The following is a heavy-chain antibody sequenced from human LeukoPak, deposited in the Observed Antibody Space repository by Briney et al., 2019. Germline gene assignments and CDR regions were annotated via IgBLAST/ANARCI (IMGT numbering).Heavy chain of an antibody. Sequence: GGSLRLSCAASGFTLDDYAMQWVRHAPGKGGEGVSGISWNSDSIGYADSVKGRFTISRDNAKNSLYLQMNSLRAEDTALYYCAKDLSALLPGAHNYMDVWGKGTTVTISS. D-gene: IGHD3-3*02. CDR2: ISWNSDSI. CDR3: AKDLSALLPGAHNYMDV. CDR1: GFTLDDYA. V-gene: IGHV3-9*01. J-gene: IGHJ6*03.